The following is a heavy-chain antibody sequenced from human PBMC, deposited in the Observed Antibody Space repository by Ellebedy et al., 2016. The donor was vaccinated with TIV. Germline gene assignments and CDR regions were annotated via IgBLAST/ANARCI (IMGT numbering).Heavy chain of an antibody. J-gene: IGHJ4*02. CDR3: ARDGIVGGTTEYYFDY. D-gene: IGHD1-26*01. CDR2: INSGGSST. Sequence: GESLKISCAASGFTFSSYGMHWVRQAPGKGLVWVSRINSGGSSTSYADSVKGRFTISRDNAKNTLYLQMNSLRAEDTAVYYCARDGIVGGTTEYYFDYWGQGTLVTVSS. V-gene: IGHV3-74*01. CDR1: GFTFSSYG.